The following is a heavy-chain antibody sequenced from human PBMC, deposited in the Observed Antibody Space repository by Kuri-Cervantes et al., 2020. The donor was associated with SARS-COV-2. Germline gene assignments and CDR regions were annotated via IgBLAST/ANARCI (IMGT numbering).Heavy chain of an antibody. J-gene: IGHJ6*02. D-gene: IGHD2-2*02. CDR1: GGTFSSYA. V-gene: IGHV1-69*10. Sequence: ASVKVSCKASGGTFSSYAISWVRQAPGQGLEWMGGIIPIFGIANYAQKFQGRVTITADKSTSTAYMELSSLRSEDTAVYYCARGVVVVPAAIVYYYYGMDVWGQGTTVTVSS. CDR3: ARGVVVVPAAIVYYYYGMDV. CDR2: IIPIFGIA.